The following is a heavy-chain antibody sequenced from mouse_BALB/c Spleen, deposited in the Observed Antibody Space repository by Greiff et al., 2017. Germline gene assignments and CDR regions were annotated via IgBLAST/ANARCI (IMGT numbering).Heavy chain of an antibody. J-gene: IGHJ2*01. V-gene: IGHV5-12-1*01. CDR2: ISSGGGST. Sequence: EVKLMESGGGLVKPGGSLKLSCAASGFAFSSYDMSWVRQTPEKRLEWVAYISSGGGSTYYPDTVKGRFTISRDNAKNTLYLQMRSLKSEDTAMYYCARWRFAYWGQGTTLTVSS. CDR3: ARWRFAY. CDR1: GFAFSSYD.